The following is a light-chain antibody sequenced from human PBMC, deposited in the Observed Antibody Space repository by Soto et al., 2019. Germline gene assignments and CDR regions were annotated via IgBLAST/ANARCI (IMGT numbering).Light chain of an antibody. Sequence: DIQVTQSPSSLSASVGDRVTITCRASQNINRWLAWYQQKPGKAPKLLIQKASILESGVPSRFSGSRSGTEFTLTISSLQPDDFATYYCQQYDSYWTFGQGTKVDIK. CDR3: QQYDSYWT. CDR1: QNINRW. CDR2: KAS. J-gene: IGKJ1*01. V-gene: IGKV1-5*03.